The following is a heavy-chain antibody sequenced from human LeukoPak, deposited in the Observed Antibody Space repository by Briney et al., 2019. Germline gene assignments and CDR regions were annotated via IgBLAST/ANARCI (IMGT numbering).Heavy chain of an antibody. CDR3: AREESSGYYYDY. CDR1: GGSFSGYY. Sequence: KASETLSLTCAVYGGSFSGYYWSWIRQPPGKGLEWIGEINHSGSTNYNPSLKSRVTISVDTSKNQFSLKLSSVTAADTAAYYCAREESSGYYYDYWGQGTLVTVSS. D-gene: IGHD3-22*01. J-gene: IGHJ4*02. V-gene: IGHV4-34*01. CDR2: INHSGST.